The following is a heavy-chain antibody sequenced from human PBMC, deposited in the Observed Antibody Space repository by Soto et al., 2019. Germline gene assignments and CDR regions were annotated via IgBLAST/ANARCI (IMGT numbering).Heavy chain of an antibody. CDR3: ASLAAAVTHSQH. CDR1: GGSISSSNW. D-gene: IGHD6-13*01. J-gene: IGHJ1*01. Sequence: QVQLQESGPGLVKPSGTLSLTCAVSGGSISSSNWWSWVRQPPGKGLEWIGGICHSGSTTYNPSLTSRVTLYVDTYTPQCAPQLSSVTAADTAVYYCASLAAAVTHSQHWGQGTLVTVSS. V-gene: IGHV4-4*02. CDR2: ICHSGST.